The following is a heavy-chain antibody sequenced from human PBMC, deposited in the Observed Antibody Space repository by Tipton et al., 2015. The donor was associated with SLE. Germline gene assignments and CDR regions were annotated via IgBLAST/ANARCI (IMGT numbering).Heavy chain of an antibody. D-gene: IGHD5-18*01. CDR1: GGSISSSSYY. J-gene: IGHJ6*02. V-gene: IGHV4-39*07. Sequence: TLSLTCTVSGGSISSSSYYWGWIRQPPGKRLEWIGSIYYSGSTYYNPSLKSRVTISVDTSENQFSLKLSSVTAADTALYYCARDKDGGYSYGLYGLDVWGQGTTVTVSS. CDR2: IYYSGST. CDR3: ARDKDGGYSYGLYGLDV.